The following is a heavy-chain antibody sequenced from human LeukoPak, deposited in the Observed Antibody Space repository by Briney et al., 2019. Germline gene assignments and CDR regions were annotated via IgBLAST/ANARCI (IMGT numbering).Heavy chain of an antibody. CDR1: GFTFSSYW. J-gene: IGHJ4*02. CDR2: ISSSGSTI. V-gene: IGHV3-48*04. CDR3: TTAAGDYYDTSGYFFDY. Sequence: PGGSLRLSCAASGFTFSSYWMSWVRQAPGKGLEWVSYISSSGSTIYYADSVKGRFTISRDNAKNSLYLQMNSLRAEDTAVYYCTTAAGDYYDTSGYFFDYWGQGTLVTVSS. D-gene: IGHD3-22*01.